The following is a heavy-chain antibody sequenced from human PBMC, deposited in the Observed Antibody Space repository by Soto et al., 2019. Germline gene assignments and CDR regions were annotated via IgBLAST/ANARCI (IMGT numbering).Heavy chain of an antibody. D-gene: IGHD2-2*01. CDR3: AKGDTSDPLHL. CDR1: GFTFSSYG. CDR2: IWYDGSSK. J-gene: IGHJ5*02. Sequence: VQLEESGGGVVQPGRSLRLSCAASGFTFSSYGMHWVRQAPGKGVEWVAVIWYDGSSKYYADSVKGRFTISRDNSNNTLYLQMNSLRVEDTAVYYCAKGDTSDPLHLWGQGTLVTVSS. V-gene: IGHV3-33*06.